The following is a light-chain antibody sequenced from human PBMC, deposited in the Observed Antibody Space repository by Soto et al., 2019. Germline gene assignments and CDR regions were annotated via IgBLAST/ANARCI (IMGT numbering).Light chain of an antibody. CDR3: QQRTDRPPWT. J-gene: IGKJ1*01. Sequence: EIVLTQSPATLSLSPGERATLSCRASQIIGFAIAWYQHKPGQAPRLLIFDASQRATGIPARFRGSGSGTDFTLSISSLEPEDFAVYYCQQRTDRPPWTFGQGTKVESK. CDR2: DAS. CDR1: QIIGFA. V-gene: IGKV3-11*01.